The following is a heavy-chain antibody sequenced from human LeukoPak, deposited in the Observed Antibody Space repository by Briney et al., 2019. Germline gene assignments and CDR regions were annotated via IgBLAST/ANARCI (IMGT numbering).Heavy chain of an antibody. J-gene: IGHJ4*02. D-gene: IGHD6-13*01. Sequence: PSETLSLTCTVSGGSISSGGYYWSWIRQHPGKGLEWIGYIYYSGSTYYNPSLKSRVTISVDTSKNQFSLKLSSVTAADTAVYYCAKDKKRGIAAAGGYFDYWGQGTLVTVSS. CDR2: IYYSGST. CDR1: GGSISSGGYY. CDR3: AKDKKRGIAAAGGYFDY. V-gene: IGHV4-31*03.